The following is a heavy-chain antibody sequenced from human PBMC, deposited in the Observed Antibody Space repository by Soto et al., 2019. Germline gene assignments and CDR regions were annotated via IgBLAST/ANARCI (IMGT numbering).Heavy chain of an antibody. Sequence: PSETRSLTCTVSGGSISSGGYYWSWIRQHPGKGLEWIGYIYYSGSTYYNPSLKSRVTISVDTSKNQFSLKLSSVTAADTAVYYCARVFSDSSSFFEPWGQGTLVTVSS. J-gene: IGHJ5*02. CDR2: IYYSGST. D-gene: IGHD6-13*01. CDR1: GGSISSGGYY. CDR3: ARVFSDSSSFFEP. V-gene: IGHV4-31*03.